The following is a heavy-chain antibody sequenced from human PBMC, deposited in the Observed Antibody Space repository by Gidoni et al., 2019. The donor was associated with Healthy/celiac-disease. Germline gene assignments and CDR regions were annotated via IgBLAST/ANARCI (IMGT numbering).Heavy chain of an antibody. V-gene: IGHV3-33*01. CDR2: IGYDGSNK. J-gene: IGHJ4*02. D-gene: IGHD3-10*01. CDR3: ARVGYYGSGSYYKFDY. Sequence: QVQLVESGGGVVQPGRSLRLSCAASGFTFSTYGMHWVRQAPGKGLEWVAVIGYDGSNKYYADAVKGRFTSSRDNSKNTLYLKMNSLRAEDTAVYYCARVGYYGSGSYYKFDYWGQGTLVTVSS. CDR1: GFTFSTYG.